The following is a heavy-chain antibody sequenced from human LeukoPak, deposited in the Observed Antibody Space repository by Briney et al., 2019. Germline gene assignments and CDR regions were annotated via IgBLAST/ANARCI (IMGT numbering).Heavy chain of an antibody. CDR2: IIPILGIA. CDR1: GGTFSSYT. CDR3: ARAITYDSSGYYLWY. V-gene: IGHV1-69*02. D-gene: IGHD3-22*01. J-gene: IGHJ4*02. Sequence: ASVKVSCKASGGTFSSYTISWVRQAPGQGLEWMGRIIPILGIANYAQKFQGRVTITADKSTSTAYMELSSLRSEDTAVYYCARAITYDSSGYYLWYWGQGTLVTVSS.